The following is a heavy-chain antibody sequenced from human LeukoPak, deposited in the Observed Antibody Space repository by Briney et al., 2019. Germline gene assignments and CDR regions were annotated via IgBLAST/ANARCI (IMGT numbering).Heavy chain of an antibody. CDR2: INHTGST. CDR3: ARGDVVPAATGFDP. CDR1: GGSFSDYY. D-gene: IGHD2-2*01. V-gene: IGHV4-34*01. J-gene: IGHJ5*02. Sequence: PSETLSLICAVYGGSFSDYYWSWIRQPPGKGLEWIGEINHTGSTNYHPSLKSRVTILVDTSKNQFSLKLSSVTAADTAVYYCARGDVVPAATGFDPWGQGTLVTVSS.